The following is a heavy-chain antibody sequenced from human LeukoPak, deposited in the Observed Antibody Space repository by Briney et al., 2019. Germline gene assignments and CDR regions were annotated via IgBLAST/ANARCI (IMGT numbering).Heavy chain of an antibody. V-gene: IGHV4-30-4*07. Sequence: SETLSLTCAVSGGSISSGGYSWSWIRQPPGKGLEWIGYIYYSGSTYYNPSLKSRVTISVDTSKNQFSLKLSSVTAADTAVYYCARDSSGYSPLLYWGQGTLVTVSP. D-gene: IGHD3-22*01. J-gene: IGHJ4*02. CDR1: GGSISSGGYS. CDR3: ARDSSGYSPLLY. CDR2: IYYSGST.